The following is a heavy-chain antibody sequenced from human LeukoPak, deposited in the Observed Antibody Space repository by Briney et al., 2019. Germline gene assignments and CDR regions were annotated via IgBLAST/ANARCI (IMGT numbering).Heavy chain of an antibody. D-gene: IGHD2-2*01. J-gene: IGHJ5*02. CDR3: ARPLGVVPVVNWFDP. Sequence: SETLSLTCTVSGGSISSSSYYWGWIRQPPGKGLEWIGSIYYSGSTYYNPSLKSRVTISVDTSKNQFSLKLSSVTAADTAVYYCARPLGVVPVVNWFDPWGQGTLVTVSS. V-gene: IGHV4-39*01. CDR2: IYYSGST. CDR1: GGSISSSSYY.